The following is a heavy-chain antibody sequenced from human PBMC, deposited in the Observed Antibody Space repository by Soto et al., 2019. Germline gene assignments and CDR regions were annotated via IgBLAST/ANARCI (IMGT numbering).Heavy chain of an antibody. J-gene: IGHJ5*02. D-gene: IGHD3-10*01. CDR1: GGSISSGVHH. CDR2: IYFSGSA. CDR3: ARTMVRGGYWFDP. Sequence: SETLSLTCTVSGGSISSGVHHWSWIRQPPGRGLEWIGYIYFSGSAYYIPSLKSRVTISVDTSKNQFTLKLTSVTAADSAVYYCARTMVRGGYWFDPWGQGTLVTVSS. V-gene: IGHV4-30-4*01.